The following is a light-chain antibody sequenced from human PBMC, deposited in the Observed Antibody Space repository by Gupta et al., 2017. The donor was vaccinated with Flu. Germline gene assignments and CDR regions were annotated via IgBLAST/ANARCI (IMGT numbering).Light chain of an antibody. Sequence: SYELTQPPSVSVAPGQTARVSCGGYNIGSKSVHWYRQKPGQAPVVVVYDDTDRPSGIPERFSGSNSGNTATLTISRVEAGDEADYYCQVWDSNSDHWVFGGGTKVTVL. J-gene: IGLJ3*02. V-gene: IGLV3-21*02. CDR1: NIGSKS. CDR3: QVWDSNSDHWV. CDR2: DDT.